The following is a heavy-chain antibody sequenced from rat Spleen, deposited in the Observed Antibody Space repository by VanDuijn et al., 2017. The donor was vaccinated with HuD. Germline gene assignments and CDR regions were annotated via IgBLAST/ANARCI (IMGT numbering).Heavy chain of an antibody. CDR3: ARQGQLYGEKWFAY. J-gene: IGHJ3*01. D-gene: IGHD1-2*01. Sequence: EVQLVESGGGLVQPGRSLKLSCAASGFTFNDYYMAWVRQAPTKGLEWVGTISSGGLNTYYRDSVKGRFTLSRDNAKSTLYLQMDSLTSEDTATYFCARQGQLYGEKWFAYWGQGTLVTVSS. CDR2: ISSGGLNT. V-gene: IGHV5-25*01. CDR1: GFTFNDYY.